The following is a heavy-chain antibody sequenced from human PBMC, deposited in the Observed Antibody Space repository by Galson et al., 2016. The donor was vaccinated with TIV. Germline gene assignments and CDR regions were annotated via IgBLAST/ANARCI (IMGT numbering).Heavy chain of an antibody. CDR1: GFTFSSYS. D-gene: IGHD3-22*01. J-gene: IGHJ3*02. V-gene: IGHV3-48*01. CDR2: ISSSSSSI. CDR3: ARDLAKGWIVVAQGAFDI. Sequence: SLRLSCAASGFTFSSYSMNWVRQAPGKGLEWVSYISSSSSSIYYADSVKGRFTISRGNVKNSLYLQMNGLRAEDTAVYYCARDLAKGWIVVAQGAFDIWGQGTMVTVSS.